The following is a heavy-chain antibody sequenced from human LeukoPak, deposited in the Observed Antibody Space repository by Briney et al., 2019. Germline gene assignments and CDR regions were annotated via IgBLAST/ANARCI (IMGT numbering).Heavy chain of an antibody. CDR3: ARDAGIVGATLHYYYGMDV. Sequence: GGSLRLSCAASGSTFSSYWMSWVRQAPGKGLEWVANIKQDGSEKYYVDSVKGRFTISRDNAKNSLYLQMNSLRAEDTAVYYCARDAGIVGATLHYYYGMDVWGQGTTVTVSS. CDR2: IKQDGSEK. D-gene: IGHD1-26*01. CDR1: GSTFSSYW. V-gene: IGHV3-7*03. J-gene: IGHJ6*02.